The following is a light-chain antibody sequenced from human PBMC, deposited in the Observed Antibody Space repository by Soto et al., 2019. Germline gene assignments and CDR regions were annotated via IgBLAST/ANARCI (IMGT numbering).Light chain of an antibody. CDR1: QGVSSY. Sequence: DIQLTQSPSFLSASVGDRVTITCRASQGVSSYLAWYQQKPGKAPKLLIYAASTLQSGVPSRFSGSGSGTEFPLTIRSLQPEDFATYYCQQLNSYQWTFGQGTKVEIK. J-gene: IGKJ1*01. CDR2: AAS. V-gene: IGKV1-9*01. CDR3: QQLNSYQWT.